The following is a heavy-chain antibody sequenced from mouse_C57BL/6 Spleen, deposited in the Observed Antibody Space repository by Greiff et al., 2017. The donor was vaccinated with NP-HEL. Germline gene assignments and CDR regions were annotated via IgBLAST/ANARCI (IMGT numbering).Heavy chain of an antibody. Sequence: QVQLQQPGAELVRPGYSVKLSCTASGYTFTSYWMHWVKQRPIQGLEWIGNIDPSDSETYYTQKFKDKATLTVDKSSSTAYMQLSSLTSDDSAVYYCARGGYDYPNYWGQGTTLTVSS. J-gene: IGHJ2*01. D-gene: IGHD2-4*01. CDR2: IDPSDSET. CDR3: ARGGYDYPNY. V-gene: IGHV1-52*01. CDR1: GYTFTSYW.